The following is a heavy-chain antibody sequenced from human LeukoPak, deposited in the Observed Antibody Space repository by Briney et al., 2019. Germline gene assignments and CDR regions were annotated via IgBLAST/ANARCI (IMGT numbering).Heavy chain of an antibody. J-gene: IGHJ4*02. Sequence: GGSLRLSCAASGFTFSNYWMSWVRQTSGKGLEWEANIKQDGSETYYVDSVKGRFAISRDNAKNSLYLQMNSLRAEDTAVYYCARDSSAASLHWGQGTLVTVSS. CDR1: GFTFSNYW. CDR2: IKQDGSET. D-gene: IGHD6-13*01. CDR3: ARDSSAASLH. V-gene: IGHV3-7*01.